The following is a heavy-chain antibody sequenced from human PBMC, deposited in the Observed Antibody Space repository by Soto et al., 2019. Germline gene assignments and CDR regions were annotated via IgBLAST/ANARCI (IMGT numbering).Heavy chain of an antibody. V-gene: IGHV4-59*08. D-gene: IGHD3-22*01. CDR2: IYDTGISGYTPST. J-gene: IGHJ3*02. CDR1: GGSITSSY. CDR3: VRVYYDDSSGYFRPAYAFDI. Sequence: SETLSLTCTVSGGSITSSYWSWIRRPPGKGLEWIAYIYDTGISGYTPSTSYNPSLKSRVTMSVDTSKSQFSLKLSSVTAADTAVYHCVRVYYDDSSGYFRPAYAFDIWGQGTRVTVSS.